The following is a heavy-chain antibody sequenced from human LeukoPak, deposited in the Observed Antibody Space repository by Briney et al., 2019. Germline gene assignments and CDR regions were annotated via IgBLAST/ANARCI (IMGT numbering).Heavy chain of an antibody. V-gene: IGHV3-23*01. CDR3: AKGSSDDGAFDI. J-gene: IGHJ3*02. CDR2: ISGSGGST. Sequence: SCKASGGTFSSYAMSWVRQAPGKGLEWVSAISGSGGSTYYADSVKGRFTISRDNSKNTPYLQMNSLRAEDTAVYYCAKGSSDDGAFDIWGQGTMVTVSS. D-gene: IGHD3-22*01. CDR1: GGTFSSYA.